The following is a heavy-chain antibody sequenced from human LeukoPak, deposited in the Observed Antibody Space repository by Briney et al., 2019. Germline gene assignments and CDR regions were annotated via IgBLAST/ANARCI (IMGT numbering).Heavy chain of an antibody. CDR2: INPNSGGT. CDR1: GYTFTGYY. V-gene: IGHV1-2*02. Sequence: ASVKVSCKASGYTFTGYYMHWVRQAPGQGLEWMGWINPNSGGTNYAQKFQGRVTMTRDTSISTAYMEPSRLRSDDTAVYYCARVWDWWIPTDYWGQGTLVTVSS. J-gene: IGHJ4*02. D-gene: IGHD5-18*01. CDR3: ARVWDWWIPTDY.